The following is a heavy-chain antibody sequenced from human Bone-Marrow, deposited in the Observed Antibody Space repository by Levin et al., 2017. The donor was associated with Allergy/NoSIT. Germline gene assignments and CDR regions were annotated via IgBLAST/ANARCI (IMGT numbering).Heavy chain of an antibody. CDR3: ARRSGSLLPTGSWLDP. J-gene: IGHJ5*02. Sequence: SGPTLVKPTQTLTLTCSFSGFSLTTSGVGVDWVRQSPGTALEWLALIYWDDDKRYSPSLKTRLTISKDISKNQAVLTMTNMDPLDTATYYCARRSGSLLPTGSWLDPWGQGILVTVSS. CDR2: IYWDDDK. V-gene: IGHV2-5*02. CDR1: GFSLTTSGVG. D-gene: IGHD1-26*01.